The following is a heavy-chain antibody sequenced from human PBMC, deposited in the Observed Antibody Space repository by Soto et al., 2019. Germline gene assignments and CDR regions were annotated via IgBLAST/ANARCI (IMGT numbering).Heavy chain of an antibody. D-gene: IGHD2-2*01. CDR1: GYIFTGYY. CDR2: INPNSGDT. J-gene: IGHJ5*02. V-gene: IGHV1-2*04. CDR3: AGVYQLLPYNWFDP. Sequence: ASVKVSCKASGYIFTGYYMHWVRQAPGQGLEWMGWINPNSGDTNYTQKFQGWVTMTRDTSISTAYMELSRLRSDDTAVYYCAGVYQLLPYNWFDPWGQGTLVTVSS.